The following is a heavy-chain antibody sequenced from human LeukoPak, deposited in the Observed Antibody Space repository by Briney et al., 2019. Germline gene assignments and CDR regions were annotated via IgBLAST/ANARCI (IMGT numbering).Heavy chain of an antibody. CDR2: IWYDGSNK. J-gene: IGHJ1*01. CDR1: GFTFSSYG. D-gene: IGHD4-17*01. V-gene: IGHV3-33*01. Sequence: GGSLRLSCAASGFTFSSYGMHWVRQAPGKGLEWVAVIWYDGSNKYYADSVKGRFTISRDNSKNTLYLQMNSLRAEDTAVYYCARGYGDYVASGFHHGGQGTLLTL. CDR3: ARGYGDYVASGFHH.